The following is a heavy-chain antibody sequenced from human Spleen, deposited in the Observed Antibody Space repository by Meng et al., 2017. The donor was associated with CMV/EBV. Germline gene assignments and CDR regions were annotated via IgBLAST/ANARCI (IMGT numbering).Heavy chain of an antibody. D-gene: IGHD6-6*01. V-gene: IGHV4-39*07. CDR1: GGSISRNSYY. Sequence: SETLSLTCTVSGGSISRNSYYWGWIRQPPGKGLEWIGSIRYSGSTYYNPSLKSRVTISVDTSKNQFSLSLTSVTAADTAVYYCARDRDPSALRRYYYHGLDVWGQGTTVTVSS. CDR3: ARDRDPSALRRYYYHGLDV. CDR2: IRYSGST. J-gene: IGHJ6*02.